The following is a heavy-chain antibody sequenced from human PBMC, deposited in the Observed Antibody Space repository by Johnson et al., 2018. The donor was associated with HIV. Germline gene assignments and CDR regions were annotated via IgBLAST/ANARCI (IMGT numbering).Heavy chain of an antibody. CDR3: ARDASPWGGDHVGYAFDI. Sequence: VQLVESGGGLVQPGGSLRLSCAASGFTFSNYAMSWVRQAPGKGLEWVSYISSSGSTIYYADFVKGRFTISRYNAKKSLYLQVNSLRADDTALYYCARDASPWGGDHVGYAFDIWGRGTMVTVSS. CDR2: ISSSGSTI. V-gene: IGHV3-48*03. J-gene: IGHJ3*02. D-gene: IGHD6-25*01. CDR1: GFTFSNYA.